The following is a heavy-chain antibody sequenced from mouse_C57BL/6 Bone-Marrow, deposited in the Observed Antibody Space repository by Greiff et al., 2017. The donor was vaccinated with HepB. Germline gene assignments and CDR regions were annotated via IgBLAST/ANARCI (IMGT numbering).Heavy chain of an antibody. CDR3: AYYYGSSSCWYFDV. Sequence: QVQLQQPGAELVKPGASVKLSCKASGYTFTSYWMHWVKQRPGQGLEWIGMIHPNSGSTNYNEKFKSKATLTVDKSSSTAYMQLSSLTSEDSAVYYCAYYYGSSSCWYFDVWGTGTTVTVSS. CDR1: GYTFTSYW. CDR2: IHPNSGST. D-gene: IGHD1-1*01. V-gene: IGHV1-64*01. J-gene: IGHJ1*03.